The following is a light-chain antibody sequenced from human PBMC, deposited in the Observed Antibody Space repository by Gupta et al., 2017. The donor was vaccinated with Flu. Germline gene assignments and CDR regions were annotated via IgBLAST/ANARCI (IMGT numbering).Light chain of an antibody. J-gene: IGKJ2*01. CDR2: AAS. V-gene: IGKV1-39*01. Sequence: DIQMTQSPSSLSASVGDRVTITCRASQSISSYLNWYQQKPGTAPKLLIYAASSLQSGVPSRFSGSGSGTDLTLTISRLQPEDFATYYCEQSDGTPLTFGQGTRLAMK. CDR1: QSISSY. CDR3: EQSDGTPLT.